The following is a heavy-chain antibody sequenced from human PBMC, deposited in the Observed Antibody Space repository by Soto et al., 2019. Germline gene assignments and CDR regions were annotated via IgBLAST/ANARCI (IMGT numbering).Heavy chain of an antibody. CDR3: TLSYGDSYYYYYGMDV. CDR2: IHPGDSDT. CDR1: GVSFSRYT. D-gene: IGHD4-17*01. V-gene: IGHV5-51*01. J-gene: IGHJ6*02. Sequence: GGALKISCVGSGVSFSRYTVGWVRQVPGKGLEWMGVIHPGDSDTRYSPSFQDQVTISADKSISTAYLQWSSLKASDTAMYYCTLSYGDSYYYYYGMDVWGQGTTVTVSS.